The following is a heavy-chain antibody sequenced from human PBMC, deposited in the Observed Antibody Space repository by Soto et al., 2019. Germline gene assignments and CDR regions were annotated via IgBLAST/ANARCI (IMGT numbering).Heavy chain of an antibody. J-gene: IGHJ6*02. CDR2: INHSGST. Sequence: QVQLQQWGAGLLKPSETLSLTCAVYGGSFSGYYWSWIRQPPGKGLEWIGEINHSGSTNYNPSLKGRVTISVDTSKNQFSLKLSSVTAADTAVYYCARGGGCGGDCYRNYYYYYGMDVWGQGTTVTVSS. D-gene: IGHD2-21*02. CDR1: GGSFSGYY. CDR3: ARGGGCGGDCYRNYYYYYGMDV. V-gene: IGHV4-34*01.